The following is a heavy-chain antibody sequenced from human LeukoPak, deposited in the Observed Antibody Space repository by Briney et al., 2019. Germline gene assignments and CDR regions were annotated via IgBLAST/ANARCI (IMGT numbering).Heavy chain of an antibody. D-gene: IGHD3-3*01. Sequence: GRSLRLSCAASGFTFSSYAMHWVRQAPGKGLEWVAVISYDGSNKYYADSVKGPFTISRDNSENTLYLQMKSRRGEDTAVYYCARGASVPSYDVWSGYHLFDYWGQGTLVTVSS. CDR3: ARGASVPSYDVWSGYHLFDY. CDR2: ISYDGSNK. CDR1: GFTFSSYA. J-gene: IGHJ4*02. V-gene: IGHV3-30*01.